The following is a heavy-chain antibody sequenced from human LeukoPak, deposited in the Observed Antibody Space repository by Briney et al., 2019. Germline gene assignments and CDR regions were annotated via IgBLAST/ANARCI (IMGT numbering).Heavy chain of an antibody. D-gene: IGHD4-23*01. Sequence: PGGSLRLSCAASGFTFSSYEMNWVRQAPGKGLEWVSYISSSSSTIYYADSVKGRFTISRDNAKNSLYLQMNSLRAEDTAVYYCARGYGGNSVRHFQHWGQGTLVTVSS. CDR3: ARGYGGNSVRHFQH. V-gene: IGHV3-48*01. CDR1: GFTFSSYE. CDR2: ISSSSSTI. J-gene: IGHJ1*01.